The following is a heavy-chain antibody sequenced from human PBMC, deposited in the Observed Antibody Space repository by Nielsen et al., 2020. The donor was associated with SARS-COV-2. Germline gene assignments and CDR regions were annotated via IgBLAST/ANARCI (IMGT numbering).Heavy chain of an antibody. CDR2: TNWNGGTS. Sequence: GESLKISCAASGFKFDDFGMSWVRQRPGKGLEWVSHTNWNGGTSTYADSVKGRFTISRDNAKNALYLQMNSLSAGDTAVYYCVRVNNPWGHYDYWGQGTLVTVSS. V-gene: IGHV3-20*04. CDR3: VRVNNPWGHYDY. J-gene: IGHJ4*02. CDR1: GFKFDDFG. D-gene: IGHD7-27*01.